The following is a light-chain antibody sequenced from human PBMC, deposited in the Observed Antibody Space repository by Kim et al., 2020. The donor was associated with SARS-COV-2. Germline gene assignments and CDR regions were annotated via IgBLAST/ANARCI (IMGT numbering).Light chain of an antibody. V-gene: IGKV3-15*01. Sequence: SPGERATLSCKTSQNVNTNVAWYQQKPGQAPRLLMYRASTRATGTPARFSASGSGTEFTLTISSLQSEDIAIYYCQQYHNWPPRFTFGQGTKLEI. CDR2: RAS. J-gene: IGKJ2*01. CDR1: QNVNTN. CDR3: QQYHNWPPRFT.